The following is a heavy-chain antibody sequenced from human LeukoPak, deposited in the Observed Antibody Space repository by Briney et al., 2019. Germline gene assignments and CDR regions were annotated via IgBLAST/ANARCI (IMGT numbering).Heavy chain of an antibody. CDR3: ARGPQDIVVVPAAIHYYFDY. V-gene: IGHV4-34*01. D-gene: IGHD2-2*02. Sequence: PSETLSLTCAAYGGSFSGYYWSWIRQPPGKGLEWIGEINHSGSTNYNPSLKSRVTISVDTSKNQFSLKLSSVTAADTAVYYCARGPQDIVVVPAAIHYYFDYWGQGTLVTVSS. J-gene: IGHJ4*02. CDR1: GGSFSGYY. CDR2: INHSGST.